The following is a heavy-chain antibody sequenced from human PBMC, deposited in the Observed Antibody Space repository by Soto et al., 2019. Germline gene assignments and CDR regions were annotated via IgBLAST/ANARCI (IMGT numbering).Heavy chain of an antibody. V-gene: IGHV4-38-2*02. D-gene: IGHD2-2*01. CDR3: ARDGEERDIVVVPAAHAT. Sequence: SETLSLTCAVSGYSISRGYYWGWIRQPPGKGLAWIGSLHHSGSTYYTPSLKSRVTISVGTSKNQFSLKLSSVTAADTAVYYCARDGEERDIVVVPAAHATWGQGTLVTVSS. J-gene: IGHJ5*02. CDR2: LHHSGST. CDR1: GYSISRGYY.